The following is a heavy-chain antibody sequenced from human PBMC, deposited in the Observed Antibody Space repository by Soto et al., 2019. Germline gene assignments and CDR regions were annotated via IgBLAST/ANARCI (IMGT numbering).Heavy chain of an antibody. J-gene: IGHJ4*02. V-gene: IGHV3-23*01. CDR1: GFTFTKYA. Sequence: EVHLLESGGGLVQPGGSLRLSCAASGFTFTKYAMTWARQAPGKGLEWVSAISNSGGARYYADSVEGRFAISRDNSKNTLSLKMNRVRGEDTAIYYCAYWWEHSNDYFGWWGQGTLGTVFS. D-gene: IGHD2-8*02. CDR2: ISNSGGAR. CDR3: AYWWEHSNDYFGW.